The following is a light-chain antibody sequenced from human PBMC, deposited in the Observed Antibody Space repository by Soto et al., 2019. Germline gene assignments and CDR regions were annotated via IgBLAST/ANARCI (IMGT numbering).Light chain of an antibody. J-gene: IGKJ2*01. Sequence: APRLLMFGASARATGFPDRFSGSGSGADFTLTISRLEPEDSAVYYCHCQKYDDSPVYTFGQGTKLEIK. V-gene: IGKV3-20*01. CDR3: HCQKYDDSPVYT. CDR2: GAS.